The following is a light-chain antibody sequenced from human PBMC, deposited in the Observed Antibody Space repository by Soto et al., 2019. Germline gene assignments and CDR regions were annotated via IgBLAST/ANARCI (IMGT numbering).Light chain of an antibody. Sequence: DIQLTQSPSALSASIGDRVTITCRASQPVITSLAWYQHKPGEAPKLLIYDAPILQTGVPSRFSGYASGTEFTLTITSVQPDDFATYYCQQYSDYSAHGLTFGGGTKVAIK. J-gene: IGKJ4*01. CDR2: DAP. CDR1: QPVITS. V-gene: IGKV1-5*01. CDR3: QQYSDYSAHGLT.